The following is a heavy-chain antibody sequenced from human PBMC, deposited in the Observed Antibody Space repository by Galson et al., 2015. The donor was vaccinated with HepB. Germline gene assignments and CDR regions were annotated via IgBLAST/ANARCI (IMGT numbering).Heavy chain of an antibody. V-gene: IGHV3-48*04. Sequence: SLRLSCAASTFIFSTYSMNWVRQAPGKGLEWVSYISSSSTTIYYADSVKGRFTISRDNARNSVYLQMKSLRVEDTAIYYCARDPSSDWYIDYWGQGTLVTVSS. CDR1: TFIFSTYS. J-gene: IGHJ4*02. D-gene: IGHD6-19*01. CDR3: ARDPSSDWYIDY. CDR2: ISSSSTTI.